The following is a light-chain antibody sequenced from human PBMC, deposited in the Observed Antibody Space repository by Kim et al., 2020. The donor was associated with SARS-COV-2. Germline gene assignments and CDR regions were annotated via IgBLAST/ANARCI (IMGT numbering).Light chain of an antibody. CDR1: SSDVGGYNY. CDR2: DVS. V-gene: IGLV2-11*01. Sequence: GQSVTISCTGTSSDVGGYNYVSWYQQHPGKAPKLMISDVSERPSGVPDRFSGSKSGNTASLTISWLQAEDEADYYCCSYAGSYTEVFGGGTQLTVL. CDR3: CSYAGSYTEV. J-gene: IGLJ2*01.